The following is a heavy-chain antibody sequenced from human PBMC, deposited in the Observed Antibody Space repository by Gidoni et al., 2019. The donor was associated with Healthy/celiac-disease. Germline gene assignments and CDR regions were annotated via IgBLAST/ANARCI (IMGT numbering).Heavy chain of an antibody. D-gene: IGHD6-19*01. CDR2: INHSGSN. CDR3: ARGLSSGWYRAWYYFDY. J-gene: IGHJ4*02. V-gene: IGHV4-34*01. Sequence: QVQLQQWGAGLLKPSATLSLTCAVYGGSFSGYYWSWIRQPPGKGLEWIVEINHSGSNNYNPSLKSRVTISVDTSKNQFSLKLSSVTAADTAVYYCARGLSSGWYRAWYYFDYWGQGTLVTVSS. CDR1: GGSFSGYY.